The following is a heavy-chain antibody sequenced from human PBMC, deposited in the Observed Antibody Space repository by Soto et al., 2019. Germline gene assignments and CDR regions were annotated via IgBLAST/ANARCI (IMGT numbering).Heavy chain of an antibody. V-gene: IGHV2-5*02. J-gene: IGHJ4*02. D-gene: IGHD2-2*01. CDR3: AHGSCSSADCYPNPYLDY. Sequence: QITLKESGPTLVNPTQTLTLTCTFSGFSLSTTAEGVGWIRQPPGKALEWLSLIYWDDDERSSPSLKSRLTITKDTSKNQVVLTMTYVYPVDTATYYCAHGSCSSADCYPNPYLDYWGQGILVTVSS. CDR2: IYWDDDE. CDR1: GFSLSTTAEG.